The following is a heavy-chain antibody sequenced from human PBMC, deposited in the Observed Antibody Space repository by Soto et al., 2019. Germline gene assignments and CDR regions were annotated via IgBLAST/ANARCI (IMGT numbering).Heavy chain of an antibody. V-gene: IGHV1-69*02. Sequence: QVQLVQSGAEVKKPGSSVKVSCKASGGTFSSYTISWVRQAPGQGLEWMGRIIPILGIANYAQKFQGRVTINADKSTSTAYMELSSLRSEDTAVYYCAEIANYDRNAFDIWGQGTMVTVSS. J-gene: IGHJ3*02. CDR1: GGTFSSYT. CDR3: AEIANYDRNAFDI. CDR2: IIPILGIA. D-gene: IGHD3-22*01.